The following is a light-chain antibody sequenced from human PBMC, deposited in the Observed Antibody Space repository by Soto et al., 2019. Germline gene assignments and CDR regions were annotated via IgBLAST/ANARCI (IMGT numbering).Light chain of an antibody. V-gene: IGKV1-5*01. J-gene: IGKJ1*01. Sequence: DIQMTRSPAALSASVGDTVTITGRASQRVSGWLAWYQQKPGKAPKLLIYDVSALPRGVPPRFSGRGLETNSPLAIGGVQHDDFATYTCQQYESFSATLGPGTKVDIK. CDR2: DVS. CDR1: QRVSGW. CDR3: QQYESFSAT.